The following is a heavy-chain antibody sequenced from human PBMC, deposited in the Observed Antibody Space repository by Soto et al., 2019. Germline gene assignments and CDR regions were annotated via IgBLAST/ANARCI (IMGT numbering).Heavy chain of an antibody. CDR1: GFTFSSYG. J-gene: IGHJ4*02. Sequence: GGSLRLSCAASGFTFSSYGMHWVRQAPGKGLEWVAVISYDGSNKYYADSVKGRFTISRDNSKNTLYLQMNSLRAEDTAVYYCAKEYCSSTSCYLVDYWGQGTLVTVSS. D-gene: IGHD2-2*01. CDR2: ISYDGSNK. CDR3: AKEYCSSTSCYLVDY. V-gene: IGHV3-30*18.